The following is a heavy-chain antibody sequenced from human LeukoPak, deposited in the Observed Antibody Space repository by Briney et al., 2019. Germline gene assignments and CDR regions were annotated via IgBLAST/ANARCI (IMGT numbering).Heavy chain of an antibody. CDR2: IYSGGST. CDR3: ATLRGVLLIDV. D-gene: IGHD4/OR15-4a*01. J-gene: IGHJ6*02. Sequence: KPGGSLRLSCAASGFTVSSNYMSWVRQAPGKGLEWVSVIYSGGSTYYADSVKGRFTISRDNSKNTLYLQMNSLRAEDTAVYYCATLRGVLLIDVWGQGTTVTVYS. CDR1: GFTVSSNY. V-gene: IGHV3-66*01.